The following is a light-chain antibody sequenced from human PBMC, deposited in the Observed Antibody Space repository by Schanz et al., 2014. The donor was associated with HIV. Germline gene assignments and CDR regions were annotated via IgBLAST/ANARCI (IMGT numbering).Light chain of an antibody. CDR3: QQYGSSPFT. V-gene: IGKV3-15*01. CDR2: GAS. J-gene: IGKJ3*01. CDR1: QPISTN. Sequence: EIVMTQSPTTLSLSPGEWATLSCRASQPISTNLAWYQQKPGQAPRLLIYGASTRVTGIPARFSGSGSGTEFTLTISSLEPEDFAVYYCQQYGSSPFTFGPGTKVDIK.